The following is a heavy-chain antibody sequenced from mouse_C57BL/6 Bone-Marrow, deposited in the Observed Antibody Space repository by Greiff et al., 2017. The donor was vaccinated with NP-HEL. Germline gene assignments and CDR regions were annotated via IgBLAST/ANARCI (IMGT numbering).Heavy chain of an antibody. CDR1: GYTFTSYW. Sequence: QVQLQQSGAELVKPGASVKLSCKASGYTFTSYWMHWVKQRPGQGLEWIGMIHPNSGSTNYNEKFKSKATLTVDKSSSTAYMQLSSLTSEDSAVYYCARRAYYGSSPYYFDCWGQGTTLTVSS. CDR2: IHPNSGST. D-gene: IGHD1-1*01. V-gene: IGHV1-64*01. J-gene: IGHJ2*01. CDR3: ARRAYYGSSPYYFDC.